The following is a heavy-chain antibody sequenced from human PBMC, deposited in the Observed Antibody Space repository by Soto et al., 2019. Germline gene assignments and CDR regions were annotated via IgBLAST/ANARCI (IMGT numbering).Heavy chain of an antibody. CDR3: ARLYCSSPSCYSVGAFEI. J-gene: IGHJ3*02. CDR1: GFTFSNYG. D-gene: IGHD2-2*01. CDR2: IWFDGSDK. Sequence: GSLRLSCAASGFTFSNYGMHWVRQAPGKGLEWVALIWFDGSDKYYADSVKGRLTMSRDNSKNTVYLQMNSLRAEDTAMYYCARLYCSSPSCYSVGAFEIRGQGTMVTVSS. V-gene: IGHV3-33*01.